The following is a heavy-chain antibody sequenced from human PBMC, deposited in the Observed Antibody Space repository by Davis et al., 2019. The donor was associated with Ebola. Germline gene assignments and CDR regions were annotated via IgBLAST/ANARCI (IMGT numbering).Heavy chain of an antibody. J-gene: IGHJ4*02. CDR3: ARGTGSYDYSNHFDY. CDR1: GYTFIGYY. Sequence: ASVQVSCKASGYTFIGYYMHWVRQAPGQGLEWMGWINPNSGGTTYAQKFQGRVTMTRDTSISTVYMELSRLRSDDTAVDYCARGTGSYDYSNHFDYWGQGTLVTVSS. D-gene: IGHD4-11*01. V-gene: IGHV1-2*02. CDR2: INPNSGGT.